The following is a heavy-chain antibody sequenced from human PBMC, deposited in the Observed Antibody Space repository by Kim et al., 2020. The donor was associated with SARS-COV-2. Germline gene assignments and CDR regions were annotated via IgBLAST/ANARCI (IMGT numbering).Heavy chain of an antibody. J-gene: IGHJ4*02. CDR1: GFAFSASW. CDR2: LNQDGSAT. Sequence: GGSLRLFCAASGFAFSASWMNWVRQTPAKGLEWVATLNQDGSATYYVDSVKGRFTISRDNAKHSLYLQMSSLRAEDTSVYYCGRGLLPYTSPLDCWGQGT. CDR3: GRGLLPYTSPLDC. V-gene: IGHV3-7*01. D-gene: IGHD1-26*01.